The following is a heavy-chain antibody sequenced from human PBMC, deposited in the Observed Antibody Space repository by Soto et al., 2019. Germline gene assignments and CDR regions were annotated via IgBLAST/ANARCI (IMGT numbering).Heavy chain of an antibody. D-gene: IGHD1-1*01. Sequence: XXSLRLSFEGSGFTFGDCGIHWVLQAPGKGLEWVSGISGSGNKIDYRDSVEGRFTVSRDNSKNTVFLQMNGLSAGDTAVYFCAKNQDWNRPDPGAFDVWGQGTMVTVSS. CDR2: ISGSGNKI. CDR1: GFTFGDCG. V-gene: IGHV3-23*01. CDR3: AKNQDWNRPDPGAFDV. J-gene: IGHJ3*01.